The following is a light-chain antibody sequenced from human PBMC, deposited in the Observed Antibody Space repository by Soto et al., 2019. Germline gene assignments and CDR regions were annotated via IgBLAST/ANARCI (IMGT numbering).Light chain of an antibody. CDR2: GAS. V-gene: IGKV3-20*01. Sequence: EIVLTQSPGTLSLSPGERATLSCRASQSVSSNYLAWYQQKPDQAPRLLIYGASSRATGIPDRFSGSGSGTDFTLTISRLEPEDFAVYYCQHYGSSLWTFGQGTKVESK. CDR1: QSVSSNY. J-gene: IGKJ1*01. CDR3: QHYGSSLWT.